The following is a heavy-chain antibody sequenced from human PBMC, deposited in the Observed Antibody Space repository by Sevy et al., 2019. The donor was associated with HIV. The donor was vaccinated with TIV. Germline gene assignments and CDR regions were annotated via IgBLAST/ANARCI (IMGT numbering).Heavy chain of an antibody. Sequence: ASVKVSCKASGGTFSSYAISWVRQAPGQGLEWMGGIIPIFGTANYAQKFQGRVTITADESTSTAYMELSSLRSEDTAVVYGAAYLGYGSGGSCYTHPFDYCGQGTLVTVSS. V-gene: IGHV1-69*13. CDR2: IIPIFGTA. D-gene: IGHD2-15*01. CDR1: GGTFSSYA. CDR3: AAYLGYGSGGSCYTHPFDY. J-gene: IGHJ4*02.